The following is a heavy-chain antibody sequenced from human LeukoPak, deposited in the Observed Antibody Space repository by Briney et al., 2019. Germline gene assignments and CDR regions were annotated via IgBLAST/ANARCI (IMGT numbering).Heavy chain of an antibody. CDR1: GASISSTFYS. V-gene: IGHV4-61*02. D-gene: IGHD3-10*01. CDR2: FSISGSP. Sequence: SETLSLTCTVSGASISSTFYSWTWFRQPAGQGLEFIERFSISGSPNYNPSLKSRVNISMDTSKNQFSLRLTSVTAADTAIYFCARERIREIPSLDFWGQGTLVTVSS. CDR3: ARERIREIPSLDF. J-gene: IGHJ4*02.